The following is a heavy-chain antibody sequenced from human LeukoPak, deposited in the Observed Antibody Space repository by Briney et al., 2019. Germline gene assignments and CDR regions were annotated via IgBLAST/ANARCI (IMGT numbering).Heavy chain of an antibody. J-gene: IGHJ5*02. Sequence: PGGSLRLSCAASGFTFSDFYMTWIRQAPGKGLEWVSYISGSAGTIYYADSVKGRSTISRDNAKNSLYLQMNSLRAEDTAMYYCARGGYILTTNWFDPWGQGTLVTVSS. CDR3: ARGGYILTTNWFDP. CDR2: ISGSAGTI. CDR1: GFTFSDFY. V-gene: IGHV3-11*01. D-gene: IGHD3-9*01.